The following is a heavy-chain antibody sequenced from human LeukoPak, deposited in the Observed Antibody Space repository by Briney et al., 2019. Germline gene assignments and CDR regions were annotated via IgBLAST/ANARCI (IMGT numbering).Heavy chain of an antibody. CDR2: IKYDGSEK. Sequence: GGSLRLSCEASGITFSNYWMSWVRQAPGKGLEWVANIKYDGSEKYYVGSVKGRFTISRDNAKNSLYLQMNSLRAEDTAVYYCARVGTDSPWLWDYWGQGTLVTVSS. CDR1: GITFSNYW. D-gene: IGHD5-18*01. J-gene: IGHJ4*02. V-gene: IGHV3-7*01. CDR3: ARVGTDSPWLWDY.